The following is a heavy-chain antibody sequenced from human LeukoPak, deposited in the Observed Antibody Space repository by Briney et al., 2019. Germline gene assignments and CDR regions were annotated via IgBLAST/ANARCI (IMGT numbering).Heavy chain of an antibody. V-gene: IGHV3-48*03. J-gene: IGHJ6*03. CDR3: ARDPYSGNYGNYYYYYMDV. D-gene: IGHD1-26*01. Sequence: GGSLRLSCAASRFTINNYEMNWVRQAPGKGLEWVSYISGSDSTIYYADSVKGRFTISRDNAKNSLYLQMNSLRAEDTALYFCARDPYSGNYGNYYYYYMDVWGKGTTVTISS. CDR2: ISGSDSTI. CDR1: RFTINNYE.